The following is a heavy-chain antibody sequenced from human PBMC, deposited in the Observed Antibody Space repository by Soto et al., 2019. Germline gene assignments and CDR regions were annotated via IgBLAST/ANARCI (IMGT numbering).Heavy chain of an antibody. J-gene: IGHJ4*02. D-gene: IGHD6-19*01. CDR1: GFTFSSYW. CDR2: INSDGSST. Sequence: GGSLRLSCAASGFTFSSYWMHWVRQAPGKGLVWVSRINSDGSSTSYADSVKGRFTISRDNAKNTLYLQMNSLRAEDTAVYYCARTRYSSGWYDYWGQGTLVTVSS. V-gene: IGHV3-74*01. CDR3: ARTRYSSGWYDY.